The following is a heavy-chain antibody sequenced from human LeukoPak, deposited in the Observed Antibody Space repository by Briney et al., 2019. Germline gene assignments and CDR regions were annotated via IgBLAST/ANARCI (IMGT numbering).Heavy chain of an antibody. V-gene: IGHV3-30*04. CDR2: IPYDGSQN. Sequence: GGSLRLSCAASDFPFIGYTMHWVRQAPGKGLEGVAGIPYDGSQNSYADSVKGRFSISRDNSKSALYLQLSSLRPEDTAVYYCTREGRFKAQHLFDYWGQGTMVTVSS. J-gene: IGHJ4*02. D-gene: IGHD2-2*01. CDR3: TREGRFKAQHLFDY. CDR1: DFPFIGYT.